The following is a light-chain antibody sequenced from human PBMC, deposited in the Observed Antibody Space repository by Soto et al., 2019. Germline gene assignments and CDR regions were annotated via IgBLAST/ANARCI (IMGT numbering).Light chain of an antibody. CDR2: DVT. V-gene: IGLV2-14*03. CDR3: SSYTSSNTWV. CDR1: SSDVGGYNY. Sequence: QSALTQPASVSGSPGQSITISCPGTSSDVGGYNYVSWYQQHPGKAPKLMIFDVTNRPSGDSNRFSGSKSGNSASLTISGLQAEDEADYYCSSYTSSNTWVFGGGTKLTVL. J-gene: IGLJ3*02.